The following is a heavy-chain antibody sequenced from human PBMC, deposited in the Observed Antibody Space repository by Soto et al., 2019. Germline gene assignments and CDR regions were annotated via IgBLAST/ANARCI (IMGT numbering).Heavy chain of an antibody. CDR3: ASGIQLWLRRINTGYSG. V-gene: IGHV1-69*12. CDR2: IIPMFGTA. D-gene: IGHD5-18*01. J-gene: IGHJ4*02. CDR1: GGTFSTYA. Sequence: QVQLVQSGAEVKKPESSVKVSCKAPGGTFSTYAISWVRQAPGQGLEWMGGIIPMFGTANYAQRFQDRVTITADYSTNTVYMELSSLRSEDTAVYFCASGIQLWLRRINTGYSGWGQGTLVTVSS.